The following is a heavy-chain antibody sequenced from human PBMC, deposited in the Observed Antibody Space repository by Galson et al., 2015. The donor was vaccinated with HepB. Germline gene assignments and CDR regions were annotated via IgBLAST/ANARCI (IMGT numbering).Heavy chain of an antibody. D-gene: IGHD6-13*01. V-gene: IGHV5-51*03. CDR1: GCSFTSCW. J-gene: IGHJ3*02. CDR2: IYPGDSDT. Sequence: QSGAEVTKPGESLKISCTGSGCSFTSCWIGWVRQMPGKGLEWMGIIYPGDSDTRYSPSFQGQVTISADKSISTAYLQWSSLEASDTAMYYCARRQGVAAADAFDIWGQGTMVTVSS. CDR3: ARRQGVAAADAFDI.